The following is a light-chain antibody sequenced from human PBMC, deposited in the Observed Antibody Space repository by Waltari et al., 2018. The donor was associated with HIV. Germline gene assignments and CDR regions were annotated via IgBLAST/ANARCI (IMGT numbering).Light chain of an antibody. Sequence: EIVMTQSPAALSVSLGERATLSCRASQTVKNGLASYQKKPGQAPRLLLYDAPISATGIPARCTGSGAGTEFTLTSSSLQSEDVAVYCCQHDYTWPRFGRGTKLEIE. J-gene: IGKJ2*01. CDR2: DAP. V-gene: IGKV3-15*01. CDR1: QTVKNG. CDR3: QHDYTWPR.